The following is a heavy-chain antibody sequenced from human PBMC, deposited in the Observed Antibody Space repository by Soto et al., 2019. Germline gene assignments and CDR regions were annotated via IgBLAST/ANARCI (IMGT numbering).Heavy chain of an antibody. V-gene: IGHV3-49*04. Sequence: TGWSLRLSCTSSGFTFVDYAMSWVRQAPGKGLEWVGFIRSKAYGGTTEYAASVKGRFTISRDDSKSIAYLQMNSLKTEDTAVYYCTREIIAVAGTIFPFDYWGQGTLVTVSS. CDR3: TREIIAVAGTIFPFDY. D-gene: IGHD6-19*01. CDR2: IRSKAYGGTT. CDR1: GFTFVDYA. J-gene: IGHJ4*02.